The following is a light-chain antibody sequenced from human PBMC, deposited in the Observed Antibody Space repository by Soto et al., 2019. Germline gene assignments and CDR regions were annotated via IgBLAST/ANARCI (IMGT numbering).Light chain of an antibody. V-gene: IGKV3-20*01. CDR2: GTS. Sequence: EIVLTQSPGILSLSPGARATLSCRASQTVAYTSLAWYHQRPGQAPRLLIYGTSTRATGTPDRFIGSGSGTAFTLTISRLEPEDFAVYYCQQYVTTPRTFGQGNKVE. CDR3: QQYVTTPRT. CDR1: QTVAYTS. J-gene: IGKJ1*01.